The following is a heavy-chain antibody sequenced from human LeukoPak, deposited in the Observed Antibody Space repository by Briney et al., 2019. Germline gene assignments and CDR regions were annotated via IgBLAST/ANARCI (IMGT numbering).Heavy chain of an antibody. Sequence: PGGSLRLSCAASGFTFSSYGMHWVRQAPGKGLEWVAFIRYDGSNKYYADSVKGRFTISRDNSKNTLYLQMNSLRAEDTAVYYCAKGLAYSSGWYDDPFDYWGQGTLVTVSS. CDR1: GFTFSSYG. D-gene: IGHD6-19*01. CDR2: IRYDGSNK. CDR3: AKGLAYSSGWYDDPFDY. V-gene: IGHV3-30*02. J-gene: IGHJ4*02.